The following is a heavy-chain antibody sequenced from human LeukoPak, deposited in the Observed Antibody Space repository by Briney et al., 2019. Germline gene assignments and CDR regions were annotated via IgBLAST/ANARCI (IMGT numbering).Heavy chain of an antibody. J-gene: IGHJ3*02. V-gene: IGHV4-4*02. Sequence: GSLRLSCAASGFTFSSYAMSWVRQPPGKGLEWIGEIYQSGSTNYNSNPSLKSRVTISVDISKNQFSLKLSSVTAADTAVYYCARDRGTGTSRTDAFDIWGQGTMVTVSS. CDR1: GFTFSSYAM. CDR3: ARDRGTGTSRTDAFDI. CDR2: IYQSGST. D-gene: IGHD3/OR15-3a*01.